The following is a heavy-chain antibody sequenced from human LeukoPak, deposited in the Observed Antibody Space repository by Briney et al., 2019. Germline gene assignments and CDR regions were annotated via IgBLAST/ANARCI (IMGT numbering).Heavy chain of an antibody. CDR1: GSTFSNYG. V-gene: IGHV3-30*18. CDR3: AKEMATTNS. J-gene: IGHJ5*01. D-gene: IGHD1-26*01. CDR2: ISYDGNNK. Sequence: GGSLRLSCAASGSTFSNYGMHWVRQAPGKGLEWVAVISYDGNNKYYADSVKGRFTISRDNSKNTLYLQMNSLRAEDTAVYYCAKEMATTNSRGQGTLVTVSS.